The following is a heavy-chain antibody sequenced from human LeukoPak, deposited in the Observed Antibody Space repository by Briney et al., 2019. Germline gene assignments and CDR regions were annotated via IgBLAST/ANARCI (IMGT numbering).Heavy chain of an antibody. Sequence: PGGSLRLSCAASGFTFSSYWMTWVRQAPGKGLEWVSAISGSGGSTYYADSVKGRFTISRDNSKNTLYLQMNSLRAEDTAVYYCAKSPLYYFDYWGQGTLVTVSS. CDR2: ISGSGGST. CDR1: GFTFSSYW. D-gene: IGHD3-16*02. CDR3: AKSPLYYFDY. J-gene: IGHJ4*02. V-gene: IGHV3-23*01.